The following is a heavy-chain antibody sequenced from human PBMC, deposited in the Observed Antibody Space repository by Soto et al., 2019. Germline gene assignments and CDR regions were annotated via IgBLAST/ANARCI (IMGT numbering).Heavy chain of an antibody. V-gene: IGHV1-69*02. CDR3: ASEPPGYSKIDY. CDR2: SIPILAIA. D-gene: IGHD6-13*01. CDR1: GCTFSSYI. Sequence: SVKVSCKASGCTFSSYIISWVRQAPGQGLEWMGRSIPILAIANYAQKFQGRVTITADKSTSTAYMELSSLRSEDTAVYYCASEPPGYSKIDYWGQGTLVTVSS. J-gene: IGHJ4*02.